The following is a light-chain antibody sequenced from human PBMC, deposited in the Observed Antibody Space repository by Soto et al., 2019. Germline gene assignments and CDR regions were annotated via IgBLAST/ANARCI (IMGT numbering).Light chain of an antibody. CDR3: TSSTSDSLYV. J-gene: IGLJ1*01. V-gene: IGLV2-14*01. CDR1: SSDVGGHDY. Sequence: QSALTQVASVSGSPGQSITISCTATSSDVGGHDYVSWYLQHPGKAPKLLIYEAFNRPSGVSDRFSGSKSGSTASLTISGLLAEDEADYFCTSSTSDSLYVFGTGTKLTVL. CDR2: EAF.